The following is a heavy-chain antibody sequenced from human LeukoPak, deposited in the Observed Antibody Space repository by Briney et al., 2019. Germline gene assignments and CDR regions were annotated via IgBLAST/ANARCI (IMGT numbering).Heavy chain of an antibody. Sequence: PSETLSLTCAVSGYSISSGYYWGWIRQPPGKGLEWIGSIYHSGSTYYNPSLKSRVTISVDTSKNQFSLKLSSVTAADTAVYYRARAAYCTNGVCYGNDYWGQGTLVTVSS. D-gene: IGHD2-8*01. CDR2: IYHSGST. CDR1: GYSISSGYY. J-gene: IGHJ4*02. CDR3: ARAAYCTNGVCYGNDY. V-gene: IGHV4-38-2*01.